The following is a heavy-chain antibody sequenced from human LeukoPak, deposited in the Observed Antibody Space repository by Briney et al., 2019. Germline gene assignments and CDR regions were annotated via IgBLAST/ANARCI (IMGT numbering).Heavy chain of an antibody. CDR2: ISGNGANT. CDR1: GFTFSTYG. D-gene: IGHD3-22*01. J-gene: IGHJ6*03. V-gene: IGHV3-23*01. Sequence: GGSLRLSCAASGFTFSTYGMSWVRQAPGKGLEWVSTISGNGANTFYADSVKGRFTISRDNSKNTLFLQMNSLRAEDTAVYYCARAFTTESHYHYYMDVWGRGTTVTVSS. CDR3: ARAFTTESHYHYYMDV.